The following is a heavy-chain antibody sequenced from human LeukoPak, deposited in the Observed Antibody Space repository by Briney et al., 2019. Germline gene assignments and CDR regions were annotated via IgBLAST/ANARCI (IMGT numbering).Heavy chain of an antibody. CDR3: ARDRYYASGSYNWFDP. D-gene: IGHD3-10*01. CDR1: GFTFSSFY. Sequence: PGGSLRLSCAASGFTFSSFYMSWVRQAPGKGLEWVANIKGDESEKYYVDSVKGRFTISRDNAKNSLYLQMNSLRAEDTAVYYCARDRYYASGSYNWFDPWGQGTLVTVSS. V-gene: IGHV3-7*05. CDR2: IKGDESEK. J-gene: IGHJ5*02.